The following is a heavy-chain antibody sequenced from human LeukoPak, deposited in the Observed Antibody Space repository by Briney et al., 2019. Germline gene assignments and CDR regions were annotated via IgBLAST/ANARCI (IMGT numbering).Heavy chain of an antibody. D-gene: IGHD6-13*01. CDR1: GVTFSSYG. CDR2: ISYDGSNK. Sequence: GRSLRLSCAASGVTFSSYGMHWVRQAPGKGLEWVAVISYDGSNKYYADSVKGRFTISRDNSKNTLYLQMNSLRAEDTAVYYCAREGPSSSFDYWGQGTLVTVSS. V-gene: IGHV3-30*03. J-gene: IGHJ4*02. CDR3: AREGPSSSFDY.